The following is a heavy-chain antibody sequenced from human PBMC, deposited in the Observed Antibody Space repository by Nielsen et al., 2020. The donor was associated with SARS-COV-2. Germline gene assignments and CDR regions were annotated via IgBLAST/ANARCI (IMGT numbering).Heavy chain of an antibody. CDR3: ARDMGCEAYDYGMDV. V-gene: IGHV3-48*01. J-gene: IGHJ6*02. CDR1: GFTFSSYS. CDR2: ISSSSSTI. Sequence: GGSLRLSCAASGFTFSSYSMNWVRQAPGKGLEWVSYISSSSSTIYYADSVKGRFTISRDNSKNTLYLQMNSLRAEDRAVYYCARDMGCEAYDYGMDVWGQGTTLTVSS. D-gene: IGHD1-26*01.